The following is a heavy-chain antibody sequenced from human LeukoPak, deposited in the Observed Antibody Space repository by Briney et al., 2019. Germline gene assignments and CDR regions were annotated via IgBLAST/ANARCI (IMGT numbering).Heavy chain of an antibody. CDR1: GGSISSYY. CDR2: IYYSGST. Sequence: SETLSLTCTVSGGSISSYYWSWIRQPPGKGLEWIGYIYYSGSTNYNPSLKSRVTISVDTSKNQFSLKLSSVTAADTAVYYCASPSTIFGPFDYWGQGTLVTVSS. J-gene: IGHJ4*02. V-gene: IGHV4-59*01. D-gene: IGHD3-3*01. CDR3: ASPSTIFGPFDY.